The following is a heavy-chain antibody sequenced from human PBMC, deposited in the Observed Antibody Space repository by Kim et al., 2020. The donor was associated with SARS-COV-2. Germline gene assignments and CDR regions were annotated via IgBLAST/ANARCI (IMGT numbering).Heavy chain of an antibody. J-gene: IGHJ4*02. D-gene: IGHD3-10*01. CDR1: GFTFSTYA. V-gene: IGHV3-30-3*01. CDR2: TSYDGSSK. CDR3: ATDCGSGSSFDY. Sequence: GGSLRLSCAASGFTFSTYAMHWVRQAPGKGLEWVALTSYDGSSKYYADSVKGRFTISRDNSKHTLYLQMNSLRAEDTAVYYCATDCGSGSSFDYWGQGTLVTVSS.